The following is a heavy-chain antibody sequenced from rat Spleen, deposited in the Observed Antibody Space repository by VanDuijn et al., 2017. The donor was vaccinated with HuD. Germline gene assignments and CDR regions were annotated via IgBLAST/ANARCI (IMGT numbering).Heavy chain of an antibody. Sequence: EVQLVESGGGLVQPGGSLKLSCAASGFTFSDYNMAWVRQAPTKGLEWVATISYDGRTTSYRGSVKGRFTISRDYAQNTLYLQMNSLRSEDTATYYCTRRDSGSFDYWGQGVMVTVSS. CDR1: GFTFSDYN. J-gene: IGHJ2*01. D-gene: IGHD4-3*01. CDR3: TRRDSGSFDY. V-gene: IGHV5-7*01. CDR2: ISYDGRTT.